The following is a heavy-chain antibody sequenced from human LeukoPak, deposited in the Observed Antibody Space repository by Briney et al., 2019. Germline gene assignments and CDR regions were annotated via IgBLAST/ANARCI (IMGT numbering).Heavy chain of an antibody. CDR2: IYTSGST. CDR1: GGSFSIYY. D-gene: IGHD2-15*01. Sequence: PSETLSLTCTVSGGSFSIYYWSWIRRPAGKGLEWIGRIYTSGSTNYNPSLKSRVTISVDTSKNQFSLKLSSVTAADTAVYYCASDRIEVDAFDIWGQGTMVTVS. CDR3: ASDRIEVDAFDI. V-gene: IGHV4-4*07. J-gene: IGHJ3*02.